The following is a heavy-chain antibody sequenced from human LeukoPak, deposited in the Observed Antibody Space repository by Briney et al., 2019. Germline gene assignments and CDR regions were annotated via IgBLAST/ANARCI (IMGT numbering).Heavy chain of an antibody. CDR2: INHSGST. CDR3: ARIASVVRGVTYYYYYYMDV. CDR1: GGSFSDYY. Sequence: SETLSLICAVYGGSFSDYYWSWIRQPPGKGLEWIGEINHSGSTNYNPSLKSRVTISVGTSKNQFSLKLSSVTAADTAVYYCARIASVVRGVTYYYYYYMDVWGKGTTVTVSS. V-gene: IGHV4-34*01. D-gene: IGHD3-10*01. J-gene: IGHJ6*03.